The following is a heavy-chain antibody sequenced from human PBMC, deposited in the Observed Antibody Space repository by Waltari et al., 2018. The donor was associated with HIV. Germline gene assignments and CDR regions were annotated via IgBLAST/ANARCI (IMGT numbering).Heavy chain of an antibody. D-gene: IGHD6-19*01. Sequence: EVQLVESGGGLVQPGGSLRLSCAASGVTFSRYWMHWVRQVPGKGLVWGSLMSSDGRSTTYADSVKGRFTISRDNAKSTLYLEMNSLGAEDTAVYYCVRDLLNIGVAGTVWGQGTMVTVSS. CDR1: GVTFSRYW. J-gene: IGHJ3*01. CDR3: VRDLLNIGVAGTV. CDR2: MSSDGRST. V-gene: IGHV3-74*01.